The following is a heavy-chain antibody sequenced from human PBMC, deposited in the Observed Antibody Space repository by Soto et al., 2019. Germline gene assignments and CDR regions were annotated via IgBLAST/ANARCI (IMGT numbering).Heavy chain of an antibody. J-gene: IGHJ4*02. CDR1: GDSISSDSFY. CDR3: ARHGPMYSVNVFDY. CDR2: VYYGGTT. Sequence: SETLSLTCTVSGDSISSDSFYWGWLRQPPGKGLEWIGSVYYGGTTYYNPSLKSRVTMSVDTSKNQFSLKLTSVTAADTAVYYCARHGPMYSVNVFDYWGQGTLVTVSS. D-gene: IGHD1-26*01. V-gene: IGHV4-39*01.